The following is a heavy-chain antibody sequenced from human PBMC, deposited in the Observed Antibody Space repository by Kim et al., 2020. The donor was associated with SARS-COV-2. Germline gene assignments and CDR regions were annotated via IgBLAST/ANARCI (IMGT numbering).Heavy chain of an antibody. V-gene: IGHV3-13*01. CDR1: GFTFSSYD. D-gene: IGHD3-22*01. J-gene: IGHJ3*02. CDR2: IGTAGDT. CDR3: ARVFSMIVVVHHDAFDI. Sequence: GGSLRLSCAASGFTFSSYDMHWVRQATGKGLEWVSAIGTAGDTYYPGSAKGRFTISRENAKNSLYLQMISLRAGDTAVYYCARVFSMIVVVHHDAFDIWG.